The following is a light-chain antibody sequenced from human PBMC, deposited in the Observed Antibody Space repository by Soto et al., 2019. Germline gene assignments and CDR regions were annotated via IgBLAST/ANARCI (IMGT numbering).Light chain of an antibody. J-gene: IGLJ2*01. CDR3: SSHAGTKVV. V-gene: IGLV2-8*01. Sequence: QSALTQPPSASGSPGQSVTISCAGTSSDVGAYNYVSWYQQHPGKAPKLMIYEVTKRPSGVPDRFSGSKSGNTASQTVSGLQVEDEADYYCSSHAGTKVVFGGGTKLTVL. CDR2: EVT. CDR1: SSDVGAYNY.